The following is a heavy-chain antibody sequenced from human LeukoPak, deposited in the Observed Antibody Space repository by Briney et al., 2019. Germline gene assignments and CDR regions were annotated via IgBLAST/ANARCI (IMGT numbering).Heavy chain of an antibody. CDR3: ARHLFCTNGVCYGHYYYGMDV. D-gene: IGHD2-8*01. J-gene: IGHJ6*02. CDR2: IYYSGST. Sequence: PSETLSLTCTVSGGSISSSSYYWGWIRQPPGKGLEWIGSIYYSGSTYHNPSLKSRVTISVDTSKNQFSLKLSSVTAADTAVYYCARHLFCTNGVCYGHYYYGMDVWGQGTTVTVSS. CDR1: GGSISSSSYY. V-gene: IGHV4-39*01.